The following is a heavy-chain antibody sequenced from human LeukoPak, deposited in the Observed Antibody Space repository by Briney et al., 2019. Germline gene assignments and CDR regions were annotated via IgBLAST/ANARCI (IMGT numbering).Heavy chain of an antibody. V-gene: IGHV3-7*01. D-gene: IGHD2-15*01. J-gene: IGHJ3*02. CDR1: GDSITSRDYY. Sequence: PSETLSLTCSVSGDSITSRDYYWSWVRQAPGKGLEWVANIKQDGSEKYYVDSVKGRFTISRDNAKNSLYLQMNSLRAEDTAVYYCAREGEFDCSGGNCYDAFDIWGQGTMVTVSS. CDR3: AREGEFDCSGGNCYDAFDI. CDR2: IKQDGSEK.